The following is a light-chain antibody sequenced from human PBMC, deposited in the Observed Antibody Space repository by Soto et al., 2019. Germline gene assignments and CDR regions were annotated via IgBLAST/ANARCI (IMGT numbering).Light chain of an antibody. V-gene: IGLV2-14*01. J-gene: IGLJ1*01. CDR2: EVS. CDR1: SSDVGGYNY. CDR3: SSYTSSSTLV. Sequence: QSDLTQPASVSGSPGQSITISCTGTSSDVGGYNYVSWYQQYPGKAPKLMIYEVSNRPSGVSNRFSGSKSGNTASLTISGLQADDDADYYCSSYTSSSTLVFGTGTKLTVL.